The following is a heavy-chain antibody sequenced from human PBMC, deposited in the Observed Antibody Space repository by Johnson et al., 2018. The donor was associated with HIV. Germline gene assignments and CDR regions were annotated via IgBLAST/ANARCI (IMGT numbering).Heavy chain of an antibody. V-gene: IGHV3-23*03. J-gene: IGHJ3*02. CDR3: AKRMGQLVQLDAFDI. Sequence: VQLVESGGGVVQPGRSLRLSCAASGFTFDDYAMHWVRQAPGKGLEWVSGIYSGGSTYYADSVKGRFTISRDNSKNTLYLQMNSLRAEDTAVYYCAKRMGQLVQLDAFDIWGQGTMVTVSS. D-gene: IGHD6-6*01. CDR2: IYSGGST. CDR1: GFTFDDYA.